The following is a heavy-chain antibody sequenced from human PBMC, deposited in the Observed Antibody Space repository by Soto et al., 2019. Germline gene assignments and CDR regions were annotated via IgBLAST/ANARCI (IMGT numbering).Heavy chain of an antibody. J-gene: IGHJ5*02. CDR3: ARGFLKVGSGGP. CDR2: INHSGST. CDR1: GGSFVGYD. D-gene: IGHD2-15*01. Sequence: TSETLSHTCAVYGGSFVGYDWRWIRQPPGKGLEWIGEINHSGSTNYNPSLKSRVTISVDTSKNQFSLKLSSVTAADTAVYYCARGFLKVGSGGPWGQGTLVTVSS. V-gene: IGHV4-34*01.